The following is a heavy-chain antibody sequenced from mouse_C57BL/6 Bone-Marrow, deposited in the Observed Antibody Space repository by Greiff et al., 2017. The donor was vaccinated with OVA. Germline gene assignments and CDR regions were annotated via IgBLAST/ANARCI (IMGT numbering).Heavy chain of an antibody. D-gene: IGHD2-3*01. CDR3: VRNRWLLVYAMDY. J-gene: IGHJ4*01. CDR1: GYTFTSYW. Sequence: QVQLQQPGAELVKPGASVKLSCKASGYTFTSYWMHWVKQRPGQGLEWIGMIHPNSGSTNYNEKFKSKATLTVDKSSSTAYMQLSRLTSEDSAVYYCVRNRWLLVYAMDYWGQGTSVTVSS. CDR2: IHPNSGST. V-gene: IGHV1-64*01.